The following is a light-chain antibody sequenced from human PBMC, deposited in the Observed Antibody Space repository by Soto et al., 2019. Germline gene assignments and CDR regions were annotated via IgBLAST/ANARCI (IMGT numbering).Light chain of an antibody. V-gene: IGLV1-40*01. CDR2: GNS. CDR1: RSNIGAVYD. CDR3: QSYASSRSGNVV. J-gene: IGLJ2*01. Sequence: QSVLTQPPSVSGAPGQRVTISCTGSRSNIGAVYDVPWYQQHPGKAPKLLIYGNSNRPSGVPDRFSGSKSGTSASLAITGLQAEDEADYYCQSYASSRSGNVVFGGGTKVTVL.